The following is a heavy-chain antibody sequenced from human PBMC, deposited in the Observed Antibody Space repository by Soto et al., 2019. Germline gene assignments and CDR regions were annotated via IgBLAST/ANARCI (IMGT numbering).Heavy chain of an antibody. D-gene: IGHD3-10*01. J-gene: IGHJ6*02. CDR2: TYYRSKWYN. CDR1: GDSVSSNSAA. CDR3: ARGSWFGELLYEAFYQDYYYGMDV. V-gene: IGHV6-1*01. Sequence: SQTLSLTCAISGDSVSSNSAAWNWIRQSPSRGLEWLGRTYYRSKWYNDYAVSVKSRITINPDTSKNQFSLQLNSVTPEDTAVYYCARGSWFGELLYEAFYQDYYYGMDVWGQGTTVTVSS.